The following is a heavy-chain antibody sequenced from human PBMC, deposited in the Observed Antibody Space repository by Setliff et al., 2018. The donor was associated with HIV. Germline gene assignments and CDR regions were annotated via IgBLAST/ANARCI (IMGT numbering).Heavy chain of an antibody. V-gene: IGHV1-18*01. Sequence: ASVKVSCKASGYSFTSYAIGWVRQVPGQGLEWMGWISGRIDNTNSAHRFQGRLTMTTDPFTSTAYMELTNLRSDDTATYYCVRDEKRAAGGSLFYFDLWGQGTLVTVSS. J-gene: IGHJ5*02. CDR1: GYSFTSYA. CDR2: ISGRIDNT. CDR3: VRDEKRAAGGSLFYFDL. D-gene: IGHD3-3*01.